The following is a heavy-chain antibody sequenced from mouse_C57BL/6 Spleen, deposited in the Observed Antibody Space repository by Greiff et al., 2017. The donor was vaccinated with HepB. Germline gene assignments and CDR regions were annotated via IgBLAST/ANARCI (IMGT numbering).Heavy chain of an antibody. D-gene: IGHD4-1*01. V-gene: IGHV1-15*01. J-gene: IGHJ2*01. CDR1: GYTFTDYE. CDR2: IDPETGGT. CDR3: TMGRFDY. Sequence: QVQLKESGAELVRPGASVTLSCKASGYTFTDYEMHWVKQTPVHGLEWIGAIDPETGGTAYNQKFKGKAILTADKSSSTAYMELRSLTSEDSAVYYCTMGRFDYWGQGTTLTVSS.